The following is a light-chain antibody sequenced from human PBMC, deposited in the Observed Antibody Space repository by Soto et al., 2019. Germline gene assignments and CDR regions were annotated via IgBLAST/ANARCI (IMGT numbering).Light chain of an antibody. CDR1: SGDIGSYNR. CDR3: SSYTNINTRACV. CDR2: EVT. V-gene: IGLV2-14*01. Sequence: QSALTQPASVSGSPGQSITIPCTGTSGDIGSYNRVSWYQQHPGKAPKLIIYEVTDRPSGVSNRFSGSKSGKTASLTISGLQAEDEAEYYCSSYTNINTRACVFGTGTQLTVL. J-gene: IGLJ1*01.